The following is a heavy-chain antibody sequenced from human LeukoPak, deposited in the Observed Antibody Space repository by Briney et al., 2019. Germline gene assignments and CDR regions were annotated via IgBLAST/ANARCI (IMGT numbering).Heavy chain of an antibody. V-gene: IGHV3-66*01. CDR3: ASTTDVLGYCSSTSCAFDY. Sequence: PGGSLRLSCAASGFTVSTNYMSWVRQAPEKGLEWVSIIYDSGTTYYVDSVKGRFTISRDNAKNSLYLQMNSLRAEDTAVYYCASTTDVLGYCSSTSCAFDYWGQGTLVTVSS. CDR1: GFTVSTNY. D-gene: IGHD2-2*01. CDR2: IYDSGTT. J-gene: IGHJ4*02.